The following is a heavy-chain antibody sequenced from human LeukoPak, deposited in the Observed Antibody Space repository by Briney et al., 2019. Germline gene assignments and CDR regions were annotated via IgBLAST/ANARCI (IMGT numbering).Heavy chain of an antibody. CDR2: IKQDESEK. J-gene: IGHJ4*02. Sequence: GGSLRLSCAASGFTFTNYWMSWVRQAPGRGREWVANIKQDESEKYYVDSVEGRFTISRDNAKNSLSLQMNSLRGEDTAVYYCVRALGSSSADYWGQGTLVTVSS. V-gene: IGHV3-7*01. D-gene: IGHD6-6*01. CDR1: GFTFTNYW. CDR3: VRALGSSSADY.